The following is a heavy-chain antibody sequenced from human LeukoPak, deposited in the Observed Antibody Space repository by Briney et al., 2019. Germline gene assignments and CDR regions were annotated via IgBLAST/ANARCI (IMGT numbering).Heavy chain of an antibody. V-gene: IGHV3-30*18. CDR1: GFTFSSYG. CDR3: ANQKSYYYYGMDV. Sequence: GRSLRLSCAASGFTFSSYGMHWVRQAPGKGLEWVAVISYDGSNKYYADSVKGRFTISRGNSKNTLYLQMNSLRAEDTAVYYCANQKSYYYYGMDVWGQGTTVTVSS. CDR2: ISYDGSNK. J-gene: IGHJ6*02.